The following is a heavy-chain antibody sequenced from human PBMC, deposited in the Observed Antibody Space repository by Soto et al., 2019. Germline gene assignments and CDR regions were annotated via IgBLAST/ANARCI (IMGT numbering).Heavy chain of an antibody. V-gene: IGHV4-39*01. Sequence: SETLSLTCTVSGGSISSSSYYWGWIRQPPGKGLEWIGSIYYSGSTYYNPSLKSRVTISVDTSKNQFSLKLSSVTAADTAVYYCARHYPQGIAAHDWFDPWGQGTRVTVSS. CDR3: ARHYPQGIAAHDWFDP. CDR2: IYYSGST. CDR1: GGSISSSSYY. J-gene: IGHJ5*02. D-gene: IGHD6-13*01.